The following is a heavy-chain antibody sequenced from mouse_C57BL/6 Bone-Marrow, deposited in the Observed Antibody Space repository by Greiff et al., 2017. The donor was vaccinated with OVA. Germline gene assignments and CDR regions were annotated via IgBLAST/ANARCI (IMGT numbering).Heavy chain of an antibody. J-gene: IGHJ2*01. V-gene: IGHV1-26*01. CDR3: ARWGMVRRNY. Sequence: EVQLQQSGPELVKPGASVKISCKASGYTFTDYYMNWVKQSHGKSLEWIGDINPNNGGTSYNQKFKGKATLTVDKSSSTAYMELRSLTSEDSAVYYCARWGMVRRNYWGQGTTLTVSS. CDR2: INPNNGGT. CDR1: GYTFTDYY. D-gene: IGHD2-2*01.